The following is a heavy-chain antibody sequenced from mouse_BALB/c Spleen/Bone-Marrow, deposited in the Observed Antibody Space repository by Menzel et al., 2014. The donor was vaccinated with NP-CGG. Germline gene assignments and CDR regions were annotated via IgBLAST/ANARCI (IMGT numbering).Heavy chain of an antibody. J-gene: IGHJ2*01. D-gene: IGHD1-1*01. CDR1: GYSITSDYA. Sequence: ESGPGLVKPSQSLSLTCTVTGYSITSDYAWNWIRQFPGNKLEWMGYISYSGSTSYNPSLKSRISITRDTSKNQFFLQLKSVTTEDTATYYCAREGDYYGSSFDYWGQGTTLTVSS. CDR3: AREGDYYGSSFDY. CDR2: ISYSGST. V-gene: IGHV3-2*02.